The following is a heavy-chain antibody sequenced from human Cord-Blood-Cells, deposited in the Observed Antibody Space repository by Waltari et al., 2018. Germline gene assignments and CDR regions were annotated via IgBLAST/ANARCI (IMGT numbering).Heavy chain of an antibody. J-gene: IGHJ4*02. CDR3: ARHRPTGDRVIDY. V-gene: IGHV4-39*01. CDR2: IYYSGST. CDR1: GGSISSSSYY. Sequence: QLRLQESGPGLVKPSETLSLTCTVSGGSISSSSYYWGCIRQPPGKGLEWIGSIYYSGSTYYNPSLKSRVTISVDTSKNQFSLKLSSVTAADTAVYYCARHRPTGDRVIDYWGQGTLVTVSS. D-gene: IGHD7-27*01.